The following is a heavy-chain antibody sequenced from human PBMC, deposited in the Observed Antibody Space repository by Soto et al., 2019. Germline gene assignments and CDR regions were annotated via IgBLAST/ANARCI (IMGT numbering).Heavy chain of an antibody. V-gene: IGHV3-21*01. Sequence: PGGSLRLSCAASGFSFSDSTMNWVRQAPGKGLEWVSSISLRGRFIYHADSVKGRFTISRDNANNSLYLQMNSLRPEDTAVYFCARDPKLDAFDIWGQGTMVTV. D-gene: IGHD1-1*01. CDR3: ARDPKLDAFDI. CDR2: ISLRGRFI. CDR1: GFSFSDST. J-gene: IGHJ3*02.